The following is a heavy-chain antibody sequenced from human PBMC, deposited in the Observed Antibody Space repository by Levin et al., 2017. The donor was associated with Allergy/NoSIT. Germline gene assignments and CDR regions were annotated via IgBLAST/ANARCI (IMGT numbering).Heavy chain of an antibody. V-gene: IGHV1-2*02. J-gene: IGHJ4*02. D-gene: IGHD5-18*01. CDR2: ISPLDGGP. Sequence: ASVKVSCKTSGYTFTGYSIHWVRQAPGQGFEWMGWISPLDGGPTYAQKFQGRVTMTRDTSVTTAYMELSGLRSDDTAVYYCARDGYSYVFDFWGQGTLVTVSS. CDR3: ARDGYSYVFDF. CDR1: GYTFTGYS.